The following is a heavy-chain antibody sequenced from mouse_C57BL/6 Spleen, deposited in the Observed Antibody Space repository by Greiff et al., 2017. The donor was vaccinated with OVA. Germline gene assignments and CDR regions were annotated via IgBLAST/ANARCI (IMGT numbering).Heavy chain of an antibody. Sequence: EVKLVESGPELVKPGASVKISCKASGYSFTGYYMNWVKQSPEKSLEWIGEINPSTGGTTYNQKFKAKATLTVDKSSSTAYMQLKSLTSEDSAVYYCANYYGSSSYWYFDVWGTGTTVTVSS. D-gene: IGHD1-1*01. J-gene: IGHJ1*03. CDR1: GYSFTGYY. CDR3: ANYYGSSSYWYFDV. V-gene: IGHV1-42*01. CDR2: INPSTGGT.